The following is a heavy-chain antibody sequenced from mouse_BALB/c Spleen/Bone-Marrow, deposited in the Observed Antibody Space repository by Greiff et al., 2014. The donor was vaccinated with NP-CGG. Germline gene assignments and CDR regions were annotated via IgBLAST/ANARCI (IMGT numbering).Heavy chain of an antibody. V-gene: IGHV14-3*02. CDR3: ASYKCGCAFDD. D-gene: IGHD1-3*01. CDR1: GFNIKDTY. Sequence: EVQLEQSGAELVKPGASVKLSCTASGFNIKDTYMHWVKQRPEQGLEWIGRIDPANGNTKYDPNFQGKATITADKSSNTAYLHLSSLTSEAAAFYYCASYKCGCAFDDWGPGTPVTVSA. CDR2: IDPANGNT. J-gene: IGHJ1*01.